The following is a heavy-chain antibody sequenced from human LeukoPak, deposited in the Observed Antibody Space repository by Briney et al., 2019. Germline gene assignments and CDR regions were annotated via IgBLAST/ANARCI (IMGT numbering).Heavy chain of an antibody. CDR1: GYTFTSYD. CDR3: ARGTMVRGHSTRY. V-gene: IGHV1-8*01. D-gene: IGHD3-10*01. J-gene: IGHJ4*02. CDR2: MNPNSGNT. Sequence: GASVKVSCKASGYTFTSYDINWVRQATGQGLEWMGWMNPNSGNTGYAQKFKGRVTMTRNTSISTAYMELSSLRSEDTAVYYCARGTMVRGHSTRYWGQGTLVTVSS.